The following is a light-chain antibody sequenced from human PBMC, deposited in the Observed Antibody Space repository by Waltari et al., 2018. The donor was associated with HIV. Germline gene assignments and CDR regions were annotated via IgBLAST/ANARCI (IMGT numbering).Light chain of an antibody. CDR1: SNDVGGYNY. Sequence: QSALTQPRSVSGSPGQSVTISCTGTSNDVGGYNYVSWFLQPPGKAPKLMIYDVNKRPSGVPDRFSCSKSGNTASLTISGLQVEDEANYYCCSSTGNYTWVFGGGTKLTVL. J-gene: IGLJ3*02. CDR3: CSSTGNYTWV. V-gene: IGLV2-11*01. CDR2: DVN.